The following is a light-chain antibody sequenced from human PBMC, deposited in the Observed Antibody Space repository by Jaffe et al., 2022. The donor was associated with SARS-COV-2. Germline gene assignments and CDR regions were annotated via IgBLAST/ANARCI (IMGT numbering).Light chain of an antibody. V-gene: IGKV3-11*01. J-gene: IGKJ2*01. CDR1: QSVTDY. CDR3: HQRASWPKT. Sequence: ETVLTQSPATLSLSPGERATLSCRASQSVTDYLAWYQQKPGQAPRLLIYDASNRAAGIPARFSGSGSGATFTLTISSLEPEDFAVYYCHQRASWPKTFGQGTKLEIK. CDR2: DAS.